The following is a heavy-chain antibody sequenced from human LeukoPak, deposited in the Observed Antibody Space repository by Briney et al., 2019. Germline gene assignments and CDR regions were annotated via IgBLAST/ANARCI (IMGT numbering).Heavy chain of an antibody. Sequence: MTGGSLRLSCAASGFTFSYAWMSWVRQAPGKGLEWVGRIKTKTDGGTTDYAAPVKGRFIISRDDSKNTLYLQMNSLRAEDTAVYYCAKPLGRRIAAAGTVMGYWGQGTLVTVSS. CDR2: IKTKTDGGTT. CDR3: AKPLGRRIAAAGTVMGY. J-gene: IGHJ4*02. D-gene: IGHD6-13*01. V-gene: IGHV3-15*01. CDR1: GFTFSYAW.